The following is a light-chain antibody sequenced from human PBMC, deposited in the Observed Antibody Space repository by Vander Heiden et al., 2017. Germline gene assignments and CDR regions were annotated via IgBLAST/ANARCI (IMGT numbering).Light chain of an antibody. Sequence: EIVLTQSPATLSFSPGERATLSCRASQTVSNSLAWYQQKPGQAPRLLIYDTSNRATGIPARFSGSGSGTDFTLTISSLDPEDFAVYYCQYRSNWSWTFGQGTKVEIK. CDR3: QYRSNWSWT. V-gene: IGKV3-11*01. J-gene: IGKJ1*01. CDR1: QTVSNS. CDR2: DTS.